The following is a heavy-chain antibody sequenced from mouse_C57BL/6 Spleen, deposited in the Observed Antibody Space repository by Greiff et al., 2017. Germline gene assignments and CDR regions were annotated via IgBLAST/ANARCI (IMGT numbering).Heavy chain of an antibody. Sequence: VQLQQPGAELVRPGSSVKLSCKASGSTFTSYWMDWVKQRPGQGLEWIGNIYPSDSETHYNQKFKDKATLTVDKSSSTAYMPLSSLTSEDSAVDYCARNGYDEGYFDYWGQGTTLTVSS. CDR3: ARNGYDEGYFDY. J-gene: IGHJ2*01. CDR1: GSTFTSYW. D-gene: IGHD2-2*01. CDR2: IYPSDSET. V-gene: IGHV1-61*01.